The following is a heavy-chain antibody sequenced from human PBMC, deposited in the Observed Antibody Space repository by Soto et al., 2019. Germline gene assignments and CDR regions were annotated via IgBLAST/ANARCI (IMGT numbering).Heavy chain of an antibody. V-gene: IGHV4-39*01. J-gene: IGHJ4*02. D-gene: IGHD5-12*01. CDR3: ARQNTGIVATGELDY. Sequence: SETLSLTCTVSGGSISSSSYYWGWIRQPPGKGLEWIGSIYYSGSTYYNPSLKSRVTISVDTSKNQFSLKLSSVTAADTAVYYCARQNTGIVATGELDYWGQGTLVTVSS. CDR2: IYYSGST. CDR1: GGSISSSSYY.